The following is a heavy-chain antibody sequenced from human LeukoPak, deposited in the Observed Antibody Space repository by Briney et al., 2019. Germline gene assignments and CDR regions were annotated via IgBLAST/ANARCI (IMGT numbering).Heavy chain of an antibody. V-gene: IGHV1-2*02. CDR1: GYTFTGYY. Sequence: GASVKVSCKASGYTFTGYYMHWVRQAPGQGLEWMGWINPNSGGTNYAQKFQGRVTMTRDTSISTAYMELSRLRSDDTAVYYCARDRRGRRSSSQEGNWFDPWGQGTLVTVSS. CDR3: ARDRRGRRSSSQEGNWFDP. J-gene: IGHJ5*02. D-gene: IGHD6-6*01. CDR2: INPNSGGT.